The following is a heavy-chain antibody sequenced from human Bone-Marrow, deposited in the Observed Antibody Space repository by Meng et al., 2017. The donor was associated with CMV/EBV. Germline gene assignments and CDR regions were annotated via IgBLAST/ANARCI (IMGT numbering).Heavy chain of an antibody. CDR1: GGSFSGYY. CDR3: ARLWSGYYRAFFGY. J-gene: IGHJ4*02. V-gene: IGHV4-34*01. Sequence: SETLSLTCAVYGGSFSGYYWSWIRQPPGKGLEWIGEINHSGSTNYNPSLKSRVTISVDTSKNQFSLKLSSVTGANTAVYYCARLWSGYYRAFFGYWGQGTLVTVSS. CDR2: INHSGST. D-gene: IGHD3-3*01.